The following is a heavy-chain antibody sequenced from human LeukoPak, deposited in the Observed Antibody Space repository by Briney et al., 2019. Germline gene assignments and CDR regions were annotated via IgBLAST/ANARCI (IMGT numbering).Heavy chain of an antibody. Sequence: ASVKVSCTASGFTFTNYYVHWVRQAPGQGLEWMGIINPSDDSTTYAQKFQGRVTMTRDTSTDIVYMQLSSLRPEDTAVYYCARGTNSISFGFDPWGQGTLVTVSS. CDR3: ARGTNSISFGFDP. D-gene: IGHD6-6*01. J-gene: IGHJ5*02. CDR2: INPSDDST. V-gene: IGHV1-46*01. CDR1: GFTFTNYY.